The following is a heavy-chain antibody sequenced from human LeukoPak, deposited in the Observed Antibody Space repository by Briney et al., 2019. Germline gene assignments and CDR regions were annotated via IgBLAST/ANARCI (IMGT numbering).Heavy chain of an antibody. Sequence: SETLSLTCTVSGGSISSYYWSWIRQPAGKGLEWIGRIYTSGSTNYNPSLKSRVTISVDKSKNQFSLKLSSVTAADTAVYYCARVGATGSGYYFDYWDQGTLVTVSS. J-gene: IGHJ4*02. CDR3: ARVGATGSGYYFDY. V-gene: IGHV4-4*07. CDR2: IYTSGST. CDR1: GGSISSYY. D-gene: IGHD1-26*01.